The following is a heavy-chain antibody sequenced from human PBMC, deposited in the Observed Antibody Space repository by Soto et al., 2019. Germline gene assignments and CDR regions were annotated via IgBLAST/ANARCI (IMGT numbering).Heavy chain of an antibody. CDR2: INMDGSST. CDR1: GFTFSSDW. CDR3: ARGPRGMYGNDF. Sequence: EVQLVESGGGLVQPGGSLRLSCAASGFTFSSDWMHWVRQAAGKGLVWVSRINMDGSSTNYADSVKGRVTISRDNAKNTRYLQMNSLRAEDTAVYYCARGPRGMYGNDFWGQGALVTVSS. V-gene: IGHV3-74*01. J-gene: IGHJ4*02. D-gene: IGHD3-10*02.